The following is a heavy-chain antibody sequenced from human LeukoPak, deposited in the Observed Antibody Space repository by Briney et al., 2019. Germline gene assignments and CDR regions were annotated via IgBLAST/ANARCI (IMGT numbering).Heavy chain of an antibody. V-gene: IGHV4-31*03. CDR1: GGSISSGGYY. CDR3: ARGGYCSSTSCYGGRVDY. CDR2: IYYSGST. Sequence: SQTLSLTCSVSGGSISSGGYYWNWIRQLPGKGLEWIGYIYYSGSTDYNPSLKSRVTISVDTSKKQFSLSLSSVTAADTAVYYCARGGYCSSTSCYGGRVDYWGQGTLVTVSS. J-gene: IGHJ4*02. D-gene: IGHD2-2*01.